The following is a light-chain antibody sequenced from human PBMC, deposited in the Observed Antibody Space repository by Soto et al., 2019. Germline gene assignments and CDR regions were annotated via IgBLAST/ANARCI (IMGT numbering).Light chain of an antibody. CDR3: QSYDNSLSSWV. CDR1: SSSIGAGYG. CDR2: GNN. V-gene: IGLV1-40*01. Sequence: QSVLTQPPSVSGAPGQRVTISCTGSSSSIGAGYGVHWYQQLPGTAPKLLIYGNNNRPSGVPDRFSGSKSGTSASLAITGLQAEDEADYYCQSYDNSLSSWVFGGGTKLTVL. J-gene: IGLJ3*02.